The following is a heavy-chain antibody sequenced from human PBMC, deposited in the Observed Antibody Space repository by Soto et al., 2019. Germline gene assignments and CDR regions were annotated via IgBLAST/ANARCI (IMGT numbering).Heavy chain of an antibody. CDR3: ARSTMFDV. CDR2: ISYSGSI. V-gene: IGHV4-59*08. J-gene: IGHJ6*02. D-gene: IGHD3-3*01. Sequence: SETLSLTCTVSGGSISSYYWSWIRQPPGKGLEWIGYISYSGSIIYNPSLMSRVTISLNTSKSQVSLKLSSVTAADTAVYYCARSTMFDVWGQGTTVTVSS. CDR1: GGSISSYY.